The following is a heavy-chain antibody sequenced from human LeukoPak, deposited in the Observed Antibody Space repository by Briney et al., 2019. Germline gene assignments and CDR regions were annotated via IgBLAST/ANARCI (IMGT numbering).Heavy chain of an antibody. D-gene: IGHD5-12*01. J-gene: IGHJ3*02. CDR2: IVVGSGNT. CDR1: GFTFTSSA. CDR3: AADPPDNIVATINDAFDI. Sequence: SVKVSCKASGFTFTSSAMQWVRQARGQRLEWIGWIVVGSGNTNYAQKFQERVTITRDMSTSTAYMELSSLRSEDTAVYYCAADPPDNIVATINDAFDIWGQGTMVTASS. V-gene: IGHV1-58*02.